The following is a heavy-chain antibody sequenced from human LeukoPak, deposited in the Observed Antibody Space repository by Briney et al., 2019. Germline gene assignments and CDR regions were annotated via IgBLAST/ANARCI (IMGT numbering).Heavy chain of an antibody. CDR1: GFTFSSYA. V-gene: IGHV3-23*01. J-gene: IGHJ4*02. CDR2: ISGSGGST. CDR3: AKDIAARPACFDY. D-gene: IGHD6-6*01. Sequence: PGASLRLSCAASGFTFSSYAMSWVRQAPGKGLEWVSAISGSGGSTYYADPVKGRFTISRDNSKNTLYLQMNSLRAEDTAVYYCAKDIAARPACFDYWGQGTLVTVSS.